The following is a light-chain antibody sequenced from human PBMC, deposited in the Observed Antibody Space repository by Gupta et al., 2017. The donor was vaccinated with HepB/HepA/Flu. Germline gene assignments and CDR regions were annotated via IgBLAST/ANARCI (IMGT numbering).Light chain of an antibody. V-gene: IGKV1-39*01. CDR1: QDISSY. Sequence: DIRMTQSPSSLSASVGDRVTITCRASQDISSYLSWYQQKPGKAPNLLIYAASNLRSGVPSTFSGSGSGTDFTLTISSLQPEDFATYYCQQVYSAPLTFGGGTKVEIK. CDR2: AAS. CDR3: QQVYSAPLT. J-gene: IGKJ4*01.